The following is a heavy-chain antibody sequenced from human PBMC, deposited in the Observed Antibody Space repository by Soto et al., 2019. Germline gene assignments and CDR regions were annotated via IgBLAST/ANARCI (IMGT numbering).Heavy chain of an antibody. CDR1: GGTFSSYA. V-gene: IGHV1-69*01. Sequence: QVQLVQSGAEVKKPGSSVKVSCKASGGTFSSYAISWVRQAPGQGLEWMGGIIPIFGTANYAQKFQGRVTITAGESTTTAYIELSSLRSEDTAVYYCSSQYGESYYYYGMDVWGQGTTVTVSS. J-gene: IGHJ6*02. CDR3: SSQYGESYYYYGMDV. CDR2: IIPIFGTA. D-gene: IGHD7-27*01.